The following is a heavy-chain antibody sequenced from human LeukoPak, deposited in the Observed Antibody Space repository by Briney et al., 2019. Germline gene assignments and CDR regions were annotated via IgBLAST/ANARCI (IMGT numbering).Heavy chain of an antibody. CDR3: ARGGGKYQLHYYFDY. CDR2: IKQDGSEK. V-gene: IGHV3-7*01. J-gene: IGHJ4*02. D-gene: IGHD2-2*01. Sequence: GGSLRLSCAASGFTFSNAWMSWVRQAPGKGLEWVANIKQDGSEKYYVDSVKGRFTISRDNAKNSLYLQMNSLRAEDTAVYYCARGGGKYQLHYYFDYWGQGTLVTVSS. CDR1: GFTFSNAW.